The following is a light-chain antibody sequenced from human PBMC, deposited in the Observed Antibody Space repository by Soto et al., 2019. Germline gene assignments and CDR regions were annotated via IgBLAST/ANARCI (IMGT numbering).Light chain of an antibody. CDR3: QQSYSSPLT. Sequence: DIPMTQSPSSLSASVGDRVTITCRSSQPISPYLNWYQQKAGRGPKLLIFSGSSLKRGVPSRFTGSGSGTDVTLTIRSLQPEDFATYYCQQSYSSPLTFAQGTRLE. CDR1: QPISPY. CDR2: SGS. V-gene: IGKV1-39*01. J-gene: IGKJ2*01.